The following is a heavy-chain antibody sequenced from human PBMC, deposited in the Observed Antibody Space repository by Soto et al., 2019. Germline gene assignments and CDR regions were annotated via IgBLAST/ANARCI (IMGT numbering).Heavy chain of an antibody. CDR1: GFAFGNSA. Sequence: ASVKVSCKTSGFAFGNSAAQWVRQARGQRLEWMGWIVVGSGSTNYEQRFQQRVTITRDMSTSTVHMELSCLSSEDTAVYYCAAELYSGGTCCSFDIWGQGIMVTVSS. D-gene: IGHD2-15*01. V-gene: IGHV1-58*01. J-gene: IGHJ3*02. CDR2: IVVGSGST. CDR3: AAELYSGGTCCSFDI.